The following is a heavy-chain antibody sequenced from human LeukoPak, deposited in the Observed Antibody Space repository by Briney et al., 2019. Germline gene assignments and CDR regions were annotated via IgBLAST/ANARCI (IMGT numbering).Heavy chain of an antibody. J-gene: IGHJ5*02. CDR1: GGSISSSNW. Sequence: SETLSLTCAVSGGSISSSNWWGWVRQPPGKGLEWIGEIYHSGSTNYNPSLKSRVTISVDKSKNQFSLKLSSVTAADTAVYYCARGYSSSWYCYDPWGQGTLVTVSS. V-gene: IGHV4-4*02. D-gene: IGHD6-13*01. CDR3: ARGYSSSWYCYDP. CDR2: IYHSGST.